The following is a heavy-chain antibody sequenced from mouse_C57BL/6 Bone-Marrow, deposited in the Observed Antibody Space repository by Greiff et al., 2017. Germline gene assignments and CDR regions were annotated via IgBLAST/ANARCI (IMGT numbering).Heavy chain of an antibody. CDR2: ISGGGGNT. V-gene: IGHV5-9*01. J-gene: IGHJ3*01. CDR1: GFTFSSYT. CDR3: ARQRAF. Sequence: EVKLMESGGGLVKPGGSLKLSCAASGFTFSSYTMSWVRQTPEKRLEWVATISGGGGNTKYPDSVKGRFTISRANAKTTLYLQRISLRSEDTALYYCARQRAFSGQRSLVSVSA.